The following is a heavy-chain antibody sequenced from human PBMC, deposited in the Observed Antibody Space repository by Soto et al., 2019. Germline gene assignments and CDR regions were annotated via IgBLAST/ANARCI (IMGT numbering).Heavy chain of an antibody. D-gene: IGHD3-9*01. Sequence: QPGGSLRLSCAASGFTLNSFGMSWVRQVPGKGLEWVATISRIGRSGENSYYADSVKGRFTISRDNSRNTLYLQMNSLRAEDTAVYYCAKDQGFENLSYHHMDVWGKGTTVTVSS. CDR1: GFTLNSFG. CDR3: AKDQGFENLSYHHMDV. CDR2: ISRIGRSGENS. V-gene: IGHV3-23*01. J-gene: IGHJ6*03.